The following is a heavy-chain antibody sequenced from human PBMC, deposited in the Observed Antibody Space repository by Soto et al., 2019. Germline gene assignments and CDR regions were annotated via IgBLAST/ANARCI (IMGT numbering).Heavy chain of an antibody. Sequence: GGSLRLSCAASGFSFSYYWIHWVRQVPGKGLVWVSRINSDGSSTTYADSVKGRFTISRDNAKNGLYLQMNSLRAEDTAVYYCARDPAPTGWYDYWGQGNQLSVSS. J-gene: IGHJ4*02. CDR2: INSDGSST. CDR1: GFSFSYYW. V-gene: IGHV3-74*01. CDR3: ARDPAPTGWYDY. D-gene: IGHD6-19*01.